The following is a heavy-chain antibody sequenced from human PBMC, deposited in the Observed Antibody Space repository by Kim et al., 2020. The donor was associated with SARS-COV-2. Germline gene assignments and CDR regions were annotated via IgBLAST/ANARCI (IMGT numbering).Heavy chain of an antibody. V-gene: IGHV3-21*01. D-gene: IGHD2-21*02. Sequence: KYYTDSVKGRFTIFRDDAKSSVSLQMNSLRDEDTAVYYCARDHRGNLIDYWGQGTLVAVSS. CDR3: ARDHRGNLIDY. J-gene: IGHJ4*02. CDR2: K.